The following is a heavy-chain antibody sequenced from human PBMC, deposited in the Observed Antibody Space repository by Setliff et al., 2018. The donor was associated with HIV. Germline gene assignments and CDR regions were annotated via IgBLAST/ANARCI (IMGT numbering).Heavy chain of an antibody. Sequence: ASVKVSCKASEYTFVDYYMHWVQQAPGKGLEWMGRVDPDDGETIYAEKFQDRLTITAGASTDTTYMELSSLRSEDTAAYYCVIVPLYENVYDNIWGSYRPLDYWGQGTLVTVSS. CDR1: EYTFVDYY. CDR3: VIVPLYENVYDNIWGSYRPLDY. V-gene: IGHV1-69-2*01. D-gene: IGHD3-16*02. CDR2: VDPDDGET. J-gene: IGHJ4*02.